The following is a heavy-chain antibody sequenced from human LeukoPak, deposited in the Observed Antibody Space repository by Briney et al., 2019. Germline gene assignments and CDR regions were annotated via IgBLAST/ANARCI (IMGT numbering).Heavy chain of an antibody. CDR1: GFTFSSYA. V-gene: IGHV3-48*01. Sequence: PGGSLRLSCAASGFTFSSYAMSWVRQAPGKGLEWVSYISSGTSTIYYADSVKGRFTISRDNAKNSLYLQMNSLRAEDTAVYYCARDSCSSGSCLTDYWGQGTLVTVSS. J-gene: IGHJ4*02. D-gene: IGHD2-15*01. CDR2: ISSGTSTI. CDR3: ARDSCSSGSCLTDY.